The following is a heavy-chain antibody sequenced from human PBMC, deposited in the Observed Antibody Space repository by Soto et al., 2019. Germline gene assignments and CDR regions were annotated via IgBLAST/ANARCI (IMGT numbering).Heavy chain of an antibody. V-gene: IGHV3-33*01. CDR1: GLIFSSYG. D-gene: IGHD6-13*01. CDR2: IWYDGSNT. Sequence: QVQLVESGGGVVQPGRSLTLSCAASGLIFSSYGMHWVRQAPGKGLQWVAVIWYDGSNTYYADSVKGRFTISRDNSKNTLYWQMNSLRAEDTAVYYCARGLRAAAGRDYFQYWGQGTLVTVSS. CDR3: ARGLRAAAGRDYFQY. J-gene: IGHJ1*01.